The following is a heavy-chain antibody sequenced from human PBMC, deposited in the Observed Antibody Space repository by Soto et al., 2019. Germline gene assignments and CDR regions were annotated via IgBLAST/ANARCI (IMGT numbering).Heavy chain of an antibody. CDR3: ARAVDSGGFPDAFDI. CDR1: GYSMSIGDYY. CDR2: IYYSGNT. V-gene: IGHV4-30-4*01. D-gene: IGHD3-22*01. J-gene: IGHJ3*02. Sequence: PXETLSLTCTVSGYSMSIGDYYWSWIRQPRGKGLEWIGYIYYSGNTYYNPSLKSRITISVDMSKNQFSLKLSSVTAADTAVYYCARAVDSGGFPDAFDIWGQGTMVTVSS.